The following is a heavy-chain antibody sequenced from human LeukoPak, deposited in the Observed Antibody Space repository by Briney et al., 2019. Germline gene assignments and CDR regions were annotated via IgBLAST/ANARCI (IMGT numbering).Heavy chain of an antibody. D-gene: IGHD6-19*01. Sequence: GSLRLSCAASGFTFSDYYMSWIRQPPGKGLEWIGEINHSGSTNYNPSLKSRVTISVDTSKNQFSLKLSSVTAADTAVYYCARDLDSSGLGYWGQGTLVTVSS. CDR3: ARDLDSSGLGY. J-gene: IGHJ4*02. V-gene: IGHV4-34*01. CDR1: GFTFSDYY. CDR2: INHSGST.